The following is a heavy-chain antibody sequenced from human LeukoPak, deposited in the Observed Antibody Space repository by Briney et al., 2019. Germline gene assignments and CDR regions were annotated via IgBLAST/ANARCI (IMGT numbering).Heavy chain of an antibody. V-gene: IGHV1-2*02. CDR1: GYTFTVYY. J-gene: IGHJ4*02. CDR2: INPNSGGT. Sequence: ASVKVSCKASGYTFTVYYMHWVRQAPGQGLEWMGWINPNSGGTNYAQKFQGRVTMTRDTSISTAYMELSRLRSDDTAVYYCARTMNIVVVPAAMSGGFDYWGQGTLVTVSS. D-gene: IGHD2-2*01. CDR3: ARTMNIVVVPAAMSGGFDY.